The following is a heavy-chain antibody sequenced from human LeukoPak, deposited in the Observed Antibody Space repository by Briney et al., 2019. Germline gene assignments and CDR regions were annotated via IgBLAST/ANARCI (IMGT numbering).Heavy chain of an antibody. CDR2: ISGSGGST. CDR3: AKDDPTISSPY. V-gene: IGHV3-23*01. CDR1: GFTFSSYA. D-gene: IGHD1-1*01. Sequence: GGSLRLSCAASGFTFSSYAMRWARQAPGKGLEWVSAISGSGGSTYYADSVKSRFTISRDNSKNTLYLQMTSLRAEDTAVYYCAKDDPTISSPYWGQGTLVTVSS. J-gene: IGHJ4*02.